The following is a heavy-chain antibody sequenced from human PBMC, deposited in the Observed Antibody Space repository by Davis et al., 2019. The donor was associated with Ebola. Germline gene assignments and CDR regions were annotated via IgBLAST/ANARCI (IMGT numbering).Heavy chain of an antibody. CDR3: ASGSQPPNNYFDY. Sequence: SETLSLTCAVSGGSISSSNWWSWVRQPPGKGLEWIGEIYHSGRTNYNPSLKSRVTISVDKSKNQFSLKLSSVTAADTAVYYCASGSQPPNNYFDYWGQGTLVTVSS. CDR2: IYHSGRT. CDR1: GGSISSSNW. V-gene: IGHV4-4*02. J-gene: IGHJ4*02. D-gene: IGHD2-8*01.